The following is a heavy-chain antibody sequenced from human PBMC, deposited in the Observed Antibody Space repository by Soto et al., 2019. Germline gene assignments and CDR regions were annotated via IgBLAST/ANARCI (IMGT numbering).Heavy chain of an antibody. CDR3: AREKSTGGFRY. CDR1: GFTFSSYA. V-gene: IGHV3-30-3*01. Sequence: QVQLVESGGGMVQPGRSLRLSCAASGFTFSSYAMHWVRQAPDKGLEWVAVISYDGSNKYYADSVKGRFTISRDNSKNTLYLQMNSLRAEDTAVYYCAREKSTGGFRYWGQGTLVTVSS. CDR2: ISYDGSNK. J-gene: IGHJ4*02. D-gene: IGHD3-10*01.